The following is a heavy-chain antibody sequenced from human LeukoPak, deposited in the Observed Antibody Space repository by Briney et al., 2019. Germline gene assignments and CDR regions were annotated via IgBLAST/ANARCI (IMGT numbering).Heavy chain of an antibody. CDR1: GGSISIYY. J-gene: IGHJ4*02. CDR3: VRDRELTY. D-gene: IGHD1-26*01. Sequence: PSETLSLTCTVSGGSISIYYWSWIRQPPGKGLEWIGYIYNSGSTSYNPSLQSRATISVDTSKNQFSLKLNSVTAADTAIYYCVRDRELTYWGQGTLVTVSS. CDR2: IYNSGST. V-gene: IGHV4-59*01.